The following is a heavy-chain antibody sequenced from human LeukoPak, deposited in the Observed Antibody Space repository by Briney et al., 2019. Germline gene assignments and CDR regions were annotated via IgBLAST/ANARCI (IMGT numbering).Heavy chain of an antibody. V-gene: IGHV4-4*08. J-gene: IGHJ4*02. CDR2: IYSTGKN. D-gene: IGHD2/OR15-2a*01. CDR3: SEGYFEPFAH. CDR1: GGSINSHY. Sequence: MSSETLSLTCAVSGGSINSHYWGWIRQPPGKGLQWIGDIYSTGKNNYNPSLKSRVTISLDTSKSHLSLNLTSVLAADTAVYYCSEGYFEPFAHWGQGILVTVSS.